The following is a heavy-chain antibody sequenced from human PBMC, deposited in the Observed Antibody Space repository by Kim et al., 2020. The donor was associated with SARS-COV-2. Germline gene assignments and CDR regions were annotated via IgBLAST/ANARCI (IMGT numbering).Heavy chain of an antibody. CDR1: GGSISSSSYY. CDR2: IYYSGST. D-gene: IGHD6-19*01. J-gene: IGHJ6*02. CDR3: ATLSSGWYHYYYYGMDV. Sequence: SETLSLTCTVSGGSISSSSYYWGWIRQPPGKGLEWIGSIYYSGSTYYNPSLKSRVTISVDTSKNQFSLKLSSVTAADTAVYYCATLSSGWYHYYYYGMDVWGQGTTVTVSS. V-gene: IGHV4-39*01.